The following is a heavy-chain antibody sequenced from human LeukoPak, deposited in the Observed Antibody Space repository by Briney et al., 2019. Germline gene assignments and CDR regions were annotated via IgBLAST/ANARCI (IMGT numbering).Heavy chain of an antibody. CDR1: GFTVSSNY. CDR3: ARGGCSGGSCSNYFDY. J-gene: IGHJ4*02. Sequence: HPGESLRLSCAASGFTVSSNYMSWVRQAPGKGLEWVSVIYSGGSTYYADSVKGRFTISRDNSKNTLYLQMNSLRAEDTAVYYCARGGCSGGSCSNYFDYWGQGTLVTVSS. V-gene: IGHV3-53*01. D-gene: IGHD2-15*01. CDR2: IYSGGST.